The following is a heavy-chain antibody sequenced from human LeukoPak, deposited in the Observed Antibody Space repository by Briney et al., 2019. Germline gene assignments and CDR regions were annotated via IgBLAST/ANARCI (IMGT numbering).Heavy chain of an antibody. J-gene: IGHJ4*02. D-gene: IGHD3-22*01. Sequence: SETLSLTCTVSGGSISSSSYYWGWLRQPPGKGLEWIGSIYYSGSTYYNPSLKSRVTISVDTSKNQFSLKLSSVTAADTAVYYCARGGYEMDYWGQGTLVTVSS. V-gene: IGHV4-39*07. CDR3: ARGGYEMDY. CDR2: IYYSGST. CDR1: GGSISSSSYY.